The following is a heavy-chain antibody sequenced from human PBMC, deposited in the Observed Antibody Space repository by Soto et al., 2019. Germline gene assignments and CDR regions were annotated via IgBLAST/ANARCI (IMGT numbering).Heavy chain of an antibody. J-gene: IGHJ4*02. D-gene: IGHD1-7*01. CDR3: ARASDWNYVYFDY. CDR2: IYYSGST. V-gene: IGHV4-31*03. Sequence: SETLSLTCTVSGGSISSGGYYWSWIRQHPGKGLEWIGYIYYSGSTYYNPSLKSRVTISVDTSKNQFSLKLSSVTAADTAVYYCARASDWNYVYFDYWGQGTLVTVSS. CDR1: GGSISSGGYY.